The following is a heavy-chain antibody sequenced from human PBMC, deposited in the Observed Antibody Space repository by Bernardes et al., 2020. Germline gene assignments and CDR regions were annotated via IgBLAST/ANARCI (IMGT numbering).Heavy chain of an antibody. CDR3: TRDCSSTSCYKKLAFDI. V-gene: IGHV3-23*01. J-gene: IGHJ3*02. D-gene: IGHD2-2*02. Sequence: GGSLRLSCAASGFTFSSYAMSWVRQAPGKGLEWVSAISGSGASTYYADSVKGRFTISRDNSKNTLYLQMNSLRAEDTAVYYCTRDCSSTSCYKKLAFDICGQGTMVIVSS. CDR1: GFTFSSYA. CDR2: ISGSGAST.